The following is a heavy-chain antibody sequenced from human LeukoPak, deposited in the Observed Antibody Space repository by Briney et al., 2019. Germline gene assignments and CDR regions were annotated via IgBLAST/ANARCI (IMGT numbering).Heavy chain of an antibody. Sequence: GSLRLSCTASGITFSSYAMSWVRQAPGKGLEWVSGMSGGGGTTYYADSVKGRFTISRDNSKNTLYLQMNSLRAEDTAVYYCAKGYCSSTSCYSPFDYWGQGTLVIVSS. CDR1: GITFSSYA. V-gene: IGHV3-23*01. CDR3: AKGYCSSTSCYSPFDY. J-gene: IGHJ4*02. D-gene: IGHD2-2*02. CDR2: MSGGGGTT.